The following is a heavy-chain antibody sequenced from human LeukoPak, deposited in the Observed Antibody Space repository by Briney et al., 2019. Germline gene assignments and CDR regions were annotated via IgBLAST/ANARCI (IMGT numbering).Heavy chain of an antibody. V-gene: IGHV1-18*04. D-gene: IGHD3-9*01. J-gene: IGHJ4*02. CDR1: GYTFTGYY. CDR2: ISAYSGNT. CDR3: ARVIRYFDWLLDSDYFDY. Sequence: ASVKVSCKASGYTFTGYYMHWVRQAPGQGLEWMGWISAYSGNTNYAQKLQGRVTMTTDTSTSTAYMELRSLRSDDTAVYYCARVIRYFDWLLDSDYFDYWGQGTLVTVSS.